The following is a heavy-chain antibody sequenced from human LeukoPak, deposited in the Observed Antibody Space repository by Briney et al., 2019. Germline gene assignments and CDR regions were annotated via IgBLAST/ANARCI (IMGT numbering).Heavy chain of an antibody. CDR1: GGTFSSYA. V-gene: IGHV1-69*13. D-gene: IGHD5-12*01. CDR2: IIPIFGTA. Sequence: SVKVSCKASGGTFSSYAISWVRQAPGQGLEWMGGIIPIFGTANYAQKFQGRVTITADESTSTAYMELSSLRSEDTAVYYCASHSGYGGDFDYWGQGTLVTVSS. CDR3: ASHSGYGGDFDY. J-gene: IGHJ4*02.